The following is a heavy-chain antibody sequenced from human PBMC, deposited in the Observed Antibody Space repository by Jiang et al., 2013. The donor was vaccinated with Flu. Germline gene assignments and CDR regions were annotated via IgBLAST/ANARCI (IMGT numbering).Heavy chain of an antibody. V-gene: IGHV6-1*01. CDR2: TYYRSKWFN. CDR1: GDSVSSNRAA. Sequence: KPSQTLSLTCVISGDSVSSNRAAWNWIRQSPSRGLEWLGRTYYRSKWFNDYAVSVKSRITINPDTSKNQFSLQLNSVTPEDTAVYYCARNGAGYDYVWGSYRPTYYFDYWGQGTLVTVSS. J-gene: IGHJ4*02. CDR3: ARNGAGYDYVWGSYRPTYYFDY. D-gene: IGHD3-16*02.